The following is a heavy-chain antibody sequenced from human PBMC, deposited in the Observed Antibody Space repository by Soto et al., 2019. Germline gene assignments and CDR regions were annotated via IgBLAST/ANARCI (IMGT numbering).Heavy chain of an antibody. CDR2: VSYSDSS. CDR1: GGSISSSSYY. V-gene: IGHV4-61*05. CDR3: ARSMHYSDGSNYSPFDY. D-gene: IGHD3-22*01. Sequence: SETLSLTCTVSGGSISSSSYYWGWIRQPPGKGLEWIGYVSYSDSSNYNPSLKSRVTISVDTSKNQFSLKLTSVTAADTAAYYCARSMHYSDGSNYSPFDYWGQGTLVT. J-gene: IGHJ4*02.